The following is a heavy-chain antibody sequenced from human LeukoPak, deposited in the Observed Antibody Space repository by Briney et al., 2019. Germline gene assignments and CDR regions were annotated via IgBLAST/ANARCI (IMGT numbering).Heavy chain of an antibody. V-gene: IGHV3-30*18. CDR3: AKGREQYYDFWSGIDAFDI. D-gene: IGHD3-3*01. CDR1: GFTFSSYG. Sequence: GGSLRLSRAASGFTFSSYGMHWVRQASGKGLEWVAVISYDGSNKYYADSVKGRFTISRDNSKNTLYLQMNSLRAEDTAVYYCAKGREQYYDFWSGIDAFDIWGQGTMVTVSS. J-gene: IGHJ3*02. CDR2: ISYDGSNK.